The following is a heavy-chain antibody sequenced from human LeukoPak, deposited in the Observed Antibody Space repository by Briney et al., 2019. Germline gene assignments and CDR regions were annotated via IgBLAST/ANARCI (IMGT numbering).Heavy chain of an antibody. Sequence: SETLSLTCTVSGDPINSYYWSWIRQPPGKGLEWIGHIYYSGSTNYNPSLKSRVTISVDTSKNQFSLKLSSVTAADTAVYYCARGFGQQLVPYYYYYGMDVWGQGTTVTVSS. CDR2: IYYSGST. CDR1: GDPINSYY. D-gene: IGHD6-13*01. CDR3: ARGFGQQLVPYYYYYGMDV. V-gene: IGHV4-59*12. J-gene: IGHJ6*02.